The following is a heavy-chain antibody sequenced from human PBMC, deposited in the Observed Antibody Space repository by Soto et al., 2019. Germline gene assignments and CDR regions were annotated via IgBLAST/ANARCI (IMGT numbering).Heavy chain of an antibody. Sequence: GGSLRLSCAASGFTFSSYAMHWVRQAPGKGLEWVAVISYDGSNKYYADFVKGRFTISRDNSKNTLYLQMNSLRAEDTAVYYCARVNYYDSSGYWYAFDIWGQGTMVTVSS. CDR2: ISYDGSNK. CDR1: GFTFSSYA. D-gene: IGHD3-22*01. J-gene: IGHJ3*02. V-gene: IGHV3-30-3*01. CDR3: ARVNYYDSSGYWYAFDI.